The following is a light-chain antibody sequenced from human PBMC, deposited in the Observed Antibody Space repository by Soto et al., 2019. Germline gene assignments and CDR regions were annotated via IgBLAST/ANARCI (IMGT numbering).Light chain of an antibody. CDR3: SSYSSTTTLV. CDR2: DVN. Sequence: QSALTQPASVSGSPGQLITISCTGTSSDVGGYNYVSWYQQRPGKAPKLMIYDVNNRPSGVSNRFSASKSGNTASLTISGLQAEDEADYYCSSYSSTTTLVFGGGTKLTVL. CDR1: SSDVGGYNY. V-gene: IGLV2-14*01. J-gene: IGLJ3*02.